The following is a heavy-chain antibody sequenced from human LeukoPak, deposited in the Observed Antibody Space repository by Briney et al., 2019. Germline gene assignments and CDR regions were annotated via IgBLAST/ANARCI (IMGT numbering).Heavy chain of an antibody. Sequence: SETLSLTCTVSGGSISSSSYYWGWIRQPPGKGLEWIGSIYYSGSTYYNPSLTSRVTISVDTSKNQFSLKLSSVTAVDTAVYYCASTSGSYDYWGQGTLVTVSS. V-gene: IGHV4-39*01. CDR2: IYYSGST. CDR1: GGSISSSSYY. D-gene: IGHD1-26*01. J-gene: IGHJ4*02. CDR3: ASTSGSYDY.